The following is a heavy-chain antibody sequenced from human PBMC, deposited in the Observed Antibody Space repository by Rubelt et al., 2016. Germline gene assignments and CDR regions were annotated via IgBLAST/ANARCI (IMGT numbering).Heavy chain of an antibody. J-gene: IGHJ4*02. Sequence: GKGLEWVSYISSRGGNIYYADSVKGRFTISRDNAKKSLYLQMNSLRAEDTAVYYCARVACSSTCLVDYWGQGTLVTVSS. CDR3: ARVACSSTCLVDY. CDR2: ISSRGGNI. V-gene: IGHV3-48*03. D-gene: IGHD2-2*01.